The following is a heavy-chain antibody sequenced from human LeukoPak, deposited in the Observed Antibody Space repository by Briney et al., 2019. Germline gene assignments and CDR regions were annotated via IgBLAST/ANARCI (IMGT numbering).Heavy chain of an antibody. V-gene: IGHV3-48*04. CDR3: ARDGSGIWSGYFDYYYYGMDV. CDR1: GFTFSSFW. CDR2: ISSSGSTI. Sequence: GGSLRLSCAASGFTFSSFWMTWVRQAPGKGLEWVSYISSSGSTIYYADSVKGRFTISRDSAKNSLYLQMNSLRAEDTAVYYCARDGSGIWSGYFDYYYYGMDVWGQGTTVTVSS. D-gene: IGHD3-3*01. J-gene: IGHJ6*02.